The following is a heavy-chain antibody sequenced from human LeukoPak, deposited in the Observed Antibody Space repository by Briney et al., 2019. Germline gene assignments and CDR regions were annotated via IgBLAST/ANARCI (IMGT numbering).Heavy chain of an antibody. J-gene: IGHJ4*02. D-gene: IGHD5-24*01. CDR1: GGSISSSSYY. Sequence: KPSETLSLTCTVSGGSISSSSYYWGWIRQPPGKGLEWIGSSYSSGNTYYNPSLKSRLTISVDTSKNQFSLKLSSLTAADTAVYYCARRGGYKSFDYWGQGTLVTVSS. CDR3: ARRGGYKSFDY. V-gene: IGHV4-39*01. CDR2: SYSSGNT.